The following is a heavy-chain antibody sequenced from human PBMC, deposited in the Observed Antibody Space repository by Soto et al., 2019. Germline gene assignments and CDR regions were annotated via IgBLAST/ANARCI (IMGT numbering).Heavy chain of an antibody. CDR1: GYTFTSYD. CDR2: MNPNNGNT. V-gene: IGHV1-8*01. Sequence: QVQLVQSGAEVKKPGASVKVSCKASGYTFTSYDINWVRQATGQGLEWMGWMNPNNGNTGYAQKFQGRVTMTRNTSISTAYTELSSLRSEDTAVYYCASRRCSGGSCYSPYWGQGTLVTVSS. CDR3: ASRRCSGGSCYSPY. D-gene: IGHD2-15*01. J-gene: IGHJ4*02.